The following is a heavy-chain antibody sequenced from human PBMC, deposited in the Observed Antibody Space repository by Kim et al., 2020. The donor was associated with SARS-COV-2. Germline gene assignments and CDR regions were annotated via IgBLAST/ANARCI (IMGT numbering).Heavy chain of an antibody. J-gene: IGHJ4*02. D-gene: IGHD6-19*01. Sequence: EDSVKSRFPIPRANAKNSLYLQMNSLRDEDTAVYYCARAIDSSGWSEFDYWGQGTLVTVSS. V-gene: IGHV3-48*02. CDR3: ARAIDSSGWSEFDY.